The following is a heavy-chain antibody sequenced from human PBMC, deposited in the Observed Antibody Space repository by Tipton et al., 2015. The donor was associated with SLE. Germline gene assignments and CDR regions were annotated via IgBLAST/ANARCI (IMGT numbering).Heavy chain of an antibody. J-gene: IGHJ5*02. D-gene: IGHD3-10*01. Sequence: SLRLSCAASGFTFSSYGMHWVRQAPGKGLEWVAVIWYDGSNKYYADSVKGRFTISRDNSKNTLYLQMNSLRAEDTAVYYCARGMPLLLWFGELSWFDPWGQGTLVTVSS. V-gene: IGHV3-33*08. CDR3: ARGMPLLLWFGELSWFDP. CDR2: IWYDGSNK. CDR1: GFTFSSYG.